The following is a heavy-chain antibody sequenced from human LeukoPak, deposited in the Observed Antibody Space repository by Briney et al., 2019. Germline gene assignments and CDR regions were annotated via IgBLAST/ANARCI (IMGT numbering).Heavy chain of an antibody. V-gene: IGHV1-2*02. CDR3: ARAGIWDYSDSSGYHNAAFDI. CDR2: INPNIGGT. Sequence: PGASVKVSCKASGYGFTGYYIHWVRQVPGQGLEWMGWINPNIGGTNYAQKFQGRVTMTRDTSISTAYMELSRLRSDDTAVYYCARAGIWDYSDSSGYHNAAFDIWGQGTMVTVSS. D-gene: IGHD3-22*01. CDR1: GYGFTGYY. J-gene: IGHJ3*02.